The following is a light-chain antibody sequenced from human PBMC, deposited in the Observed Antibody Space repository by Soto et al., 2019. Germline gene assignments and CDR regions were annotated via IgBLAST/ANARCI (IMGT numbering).Light chain of an antibody. CDR2: GNS. CDR1: SSNIGAGYD. CDR3: QSYDSSLSGSYV. Sequence: QSVLTQSPSVSGAPGQRVTLSCTGSSSNIGAGYDVHWYQQLPGAAPKLLIYGNSNRPSGVPDRFSGSKSGTSASLAITGLQAEDEADYYCQSYDSSLSGSYVFGTGTKVTVL. V-gene: IGLV1-40*01. J-gene: IGLJ1*01.